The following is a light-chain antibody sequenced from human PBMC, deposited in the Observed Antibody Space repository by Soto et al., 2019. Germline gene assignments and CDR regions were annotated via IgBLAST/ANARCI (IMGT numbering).Light chain of an antibody. V-gene: IGKV2-30*02. Sequence: VVMTQSPLSLPVTLGQPASISCRSTQRLVHSDGIAYFSWFQQRPGRSPRXLIYKVSNRDSGVPARFSGSGSGTDCALKISRVEAEDVGVYYCMQGTHWPITFGQGTRLEIK. CDR1: QRLVHSDGIAY. J-gene: IGKJ5*01. CDR2: KVS. CDR3: MQGTHWPIT.